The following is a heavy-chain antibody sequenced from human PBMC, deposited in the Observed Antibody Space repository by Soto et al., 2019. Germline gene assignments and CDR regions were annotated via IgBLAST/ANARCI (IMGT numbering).Heavy chain of an antibody. V-gene: IGHV4-30-4*01. CDR1: GGSISSGDYY. D-gene: IGHD2-8*01. CDR3: ARDSRMNWFDP. CDR2: IYYSGST. J-gene: IGHJ5*02. Sequence: SETLSLTCTVSGGSISSGDYYWSWIRQPPGKGLEWIGYIYYSGSTYYNPSLKSRVTISVDTSKNQFSLKLSSVTAADTAVYYCARDSRMNWFDPWGQGTLVTVSS.